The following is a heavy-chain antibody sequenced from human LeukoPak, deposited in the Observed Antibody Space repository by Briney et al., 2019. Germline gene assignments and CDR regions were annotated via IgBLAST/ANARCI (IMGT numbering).Heavy chain of an antibody. CDR3: ATDVGYNDGYKSFDI. CDR2: FDPEDGET. J-gene: IGHJ3*02. Sequence: ASVKVSCKVSGYTLTELAMHWVRQTPVKGLEWMGGFDPEDGETSYAQRFQGRVTMTEDTSTDTAYMELSGLRSEDTPVYYCATDVGYNDGYKSFDIWGQGTMVTVSS. D-gene: IGHD5-18*01. V-gene: IGHV1-24*01. CDR1: GYTLTELA.